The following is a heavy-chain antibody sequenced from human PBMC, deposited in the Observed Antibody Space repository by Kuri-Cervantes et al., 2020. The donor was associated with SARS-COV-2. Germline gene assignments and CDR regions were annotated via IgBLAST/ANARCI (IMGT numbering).Heavy chain of an antibody. D-gene: IGHD3-3*02. V-gene: IGHV4-39*01. CDR1: GGSISSSSYY. J-gene: IGHJ4*02. CDR2: IYYSGST. Sequence: ESLKISCTVSGGSISSSSYYWGWIRQPPGKGLEWIGSIYYSGSTYYNPSLKSRVTISVDTSKNQFSLKLSSVTAADTAVYYCASPAVSRGYYFDYWGQGTLVTVSS. CDR3: ASPAVSRGYYFDY.